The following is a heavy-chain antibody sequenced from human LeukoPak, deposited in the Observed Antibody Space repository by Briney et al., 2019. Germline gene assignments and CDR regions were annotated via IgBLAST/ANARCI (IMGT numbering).Heavy chain of an antibody. CDR2: IYYSGST. CDR1: GGSISSSSYY. V-gene: IGHV4-39*07. CDR3: AREARVGDYGSGFDY. Sequence: SETLSLTCTVSGGSISSSSYYWAWIRQPPGKGLEGIGSIYYSGSTYYNASLKSRVTISVDTSKNQFSLKLSSVTAADTAVYYCAREARVGDYGSGFDYWGQGTLVTVSS. J-gene: IGHJ4*02. D-gene: IGHD3-10*01.